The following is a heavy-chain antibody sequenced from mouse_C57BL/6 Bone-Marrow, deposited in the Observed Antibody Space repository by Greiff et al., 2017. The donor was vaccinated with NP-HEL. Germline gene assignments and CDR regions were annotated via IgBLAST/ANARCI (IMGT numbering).Heavy chain of an antibody. CDR2: MSDGGSYT. D-gene: IGHD1-1*01. CDR3: ARTFTTVVANSPYYYAMDY. V-gene: IGHV5-4*01. J-gene: IGHJ4*01. CDR1: GYTFSSYA. Sequence: EVQLVESGGGLVTRGGSLKLSCAASGYTFSSYAMSWFRHTREERVVCVATMSDGGSYTYYPDNVKGRFTISRDNAKNNLYLQMSHLKSEDTAMYYCARTFTTVVANSPYYYAMDYWGQGTSVTVSS.